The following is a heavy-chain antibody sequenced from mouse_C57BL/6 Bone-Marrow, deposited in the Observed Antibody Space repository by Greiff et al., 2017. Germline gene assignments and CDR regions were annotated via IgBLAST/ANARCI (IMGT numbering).Heavy chain of an antibody. J-gene: IGHJ3*01. CDR2: INPNNGGT. D-gene: IGHD2-4*01. V-gene: IGHV1-22*01. Sequence: VQLQQSGPELVKPGASVKMSCKASGYTFTDYNMHWVKQSHGKSLEWIGYINPNNGGTSYNQKFKGKATLTVNKSSSTAYMELRSLTSEDSAVYYCARLFYDYYDWFAYWGQGTLVTVSA. CDR1: GYTFTDYN. CDR3: ARLFYDYYDWFAY.